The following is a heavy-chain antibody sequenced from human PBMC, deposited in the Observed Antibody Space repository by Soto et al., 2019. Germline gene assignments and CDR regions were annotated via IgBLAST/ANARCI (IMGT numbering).Heavy chain of an antibody. V-gene: IGHV5-10-1*03. CDR2: IDPSDSYT. Sequence: EVQLVQSGAEVKKPGESLRISCKGSGYSFTSYWISWVRQMPGKGLEWMGRIDPSDSYTNYSPSFQGHVTISADKSISTAYLQWSSLKASDTAMYYCARHGITMLPGGYYYYYGMDVWGQGTTVTVSS. D-gene: IGHD3-10*01. CDR3: ARHGITMLPGGYYYYYGMDV. CDR1: GYSFTSYW. J-gene: IGHJ6*02.